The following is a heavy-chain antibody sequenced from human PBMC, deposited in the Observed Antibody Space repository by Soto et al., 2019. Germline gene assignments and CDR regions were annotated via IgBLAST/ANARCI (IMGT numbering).Heavy chain of an antibody. CDR3: ARVGGIGAPTVTDS. Sequence: QVQLVQSGAEVKKPGSSVKVSCKASGGIFSSYAISWLRQAPGQGLEWMGAVIPILGQAYYAQELQDRVSMTADESTSTTYMERSSLRSEDTAVYFCARVGGIGAPTVTDSWGQGTRFTVSS. V-gene: IGHV1-69*01. J-gene: IGHJ4*02. CDR2: VIPILGQA. D-gene: IGHD4-17*01. CDR1: GGIFSSYA.